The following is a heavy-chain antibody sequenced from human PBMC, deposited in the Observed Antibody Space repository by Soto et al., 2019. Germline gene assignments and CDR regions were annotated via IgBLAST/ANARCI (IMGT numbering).Heavy chain of an antibody. V-gene: IGHV3-11*01. D-gene: IGHD3-16*01. CDR2: ISGSGRTI. CDR3: ARLPFPWGWFDP. J-gene: IGHJ5*02. Sequence: QVHLVESGGGLVKPGGSLRLSCAASGIIFSDYMSWIRQVPGKGLEWLSYISGSGRTIYSADSVKGRFTISRDNATNSLYLQMNSLRAEDTAVYYCARLPFPWGWFDPWGQGTLVTVSS. CDR1: GIIFSDY.